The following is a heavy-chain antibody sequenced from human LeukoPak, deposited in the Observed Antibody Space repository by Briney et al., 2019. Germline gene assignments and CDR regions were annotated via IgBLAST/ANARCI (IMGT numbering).Heavy chain of an antibody. CDR3: ARGDSSGPYGLG. V-gene: IGHV4-4*07. J-gene: IGHJ4*02. Sequence: SETLSLTCTVSGGSLISYYWSWIRQPAGKGLEWIGRVYNSGSTNYNPSLKSRVTMSVDTSKNQFSLKLTSVTAADTAVYYCARGDSSGPYGLGWGQGTLVTVSS. CDR2: VYNSGST. CDR1: GGSLISYY. D-gene: IGHD3-22*01.